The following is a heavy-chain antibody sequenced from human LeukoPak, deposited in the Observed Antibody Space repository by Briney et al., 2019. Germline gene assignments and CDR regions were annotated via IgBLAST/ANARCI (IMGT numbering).Heavy chain of an antibody. CDR3: ARDAEFWSGFYNS. D-gene: IGHD3-3*01. Sequence: GASVKVYCKAVGYTFTSYVISWVRQAPGQGLEWLGWINCYNGKKNYARKVLGRVTMTADTSTSTAYMELRSLRSDDTAVYYCARDAEFWSGFYNSWGQGTLVTVSS. CDR1: GYTFTSYV. CDR2: INCYNGKK. J-gene: IGHJ4*02. V-gene: IGHV1-18*01.